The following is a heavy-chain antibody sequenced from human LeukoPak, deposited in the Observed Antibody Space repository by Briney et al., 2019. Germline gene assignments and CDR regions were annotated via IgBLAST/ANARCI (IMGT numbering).Heavy chain of an antibody. CDR1: GGSISSSSYY. Sequence: SETLSLTCTVSGGSISSSSYYWGWIRQPPGKGLEWIGSIYYSGSTYYSSSLKSRVTISVDTSKNQFSLKLSSVTAADTAVYYCARYGRGSPVVVPAAEDVIDHWGQGTLVTVSS. D-gene: IGHD2-2*01. CDR3: ARYGRGSPVVVPAAEDVIDH. CDR2: IYYSGST. V-gene: IGHV4-39*01. J-gene: IGHJ4*02.